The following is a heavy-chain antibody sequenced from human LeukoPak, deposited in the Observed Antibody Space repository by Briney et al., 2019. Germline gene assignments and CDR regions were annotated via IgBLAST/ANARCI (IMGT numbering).Heavy chain of an antibody. CDR2: ISGDGGST. Sequence: GEPLRLSCSAPGFIFDNYPIHWVRQAPGKTLEWVSLISGDGGSTFYADSVRGRFTISRDNTRKSLSLQMSSLRSEDTALYHCARESETSGWYDYWGQGTLVTVSS. CDR3: ARESETSGWYDY. CDR1: GFIFDNYP. J-gene: IGHJ4*02. V-gene: IGHV3-43*02. D-gene: IGHD6-19*01.